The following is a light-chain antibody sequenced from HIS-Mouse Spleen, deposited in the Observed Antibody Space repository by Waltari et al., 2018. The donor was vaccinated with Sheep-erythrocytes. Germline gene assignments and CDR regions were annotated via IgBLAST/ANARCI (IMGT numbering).Light chain of an antibody. CDR1: ALPKQY. V-gene: IGLV3-10*01. J-gene: IGLJ3*02. Sequence: SYELTQPPSVSVSPGQPARITCPGDALPKQYAYWYQQKSGQAPVLVSYEDSKRPSGIPGRFSGSSSGTMATLTISGAQVEDEADYYCYSTDSSGNHWVFGGGTKLTVL. CDR3: YSTDSSGNHWV. CDR2: EDS.